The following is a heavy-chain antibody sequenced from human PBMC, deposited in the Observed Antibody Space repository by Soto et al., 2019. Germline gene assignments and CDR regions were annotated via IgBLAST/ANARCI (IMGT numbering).Heavy chain of an antibody. Sequence: PSETLSLACAVYGGCFRGYYRSWILQPPGNGLEWIGEINHSGSTNYNPALKSRFTISLDTSKTQFSLKLGSVTDADTAVYYCARGGGYDFRSSQAPPIDVWRQGTTVTVS. D-gene: IGHD3-3*01. CDR1: GGCFRGYY. CDR3: ARGGGYDFRSSQAPPIDV. CDR2: INHSGST. J-gene: IGHJ6*02. V-gene: IGHV4-34*01.